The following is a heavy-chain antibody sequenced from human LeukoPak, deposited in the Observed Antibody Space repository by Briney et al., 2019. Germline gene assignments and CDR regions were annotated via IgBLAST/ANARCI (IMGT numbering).Heavy chain of an antibody. Sequence: QVQLVESGGGVVQPGRSLRLSCAASGFTFSSYGMHWVRQAPGKGLEWVAVIWYDGSNKYYADSVKGRFTISRDNSKNTLYLQMNSLRAEDTAVYYCARDLGYSSSYGMDVWGQGTTVTVSS. CDR3: ARDLGYSSSYGMDV. V-gene: IGHV3-33*01. CDR1: GFTFSSYG. CDR2: IWYDGSNK. D-gene: IGHD6-13*01. J-gene: IGHJ6*02.